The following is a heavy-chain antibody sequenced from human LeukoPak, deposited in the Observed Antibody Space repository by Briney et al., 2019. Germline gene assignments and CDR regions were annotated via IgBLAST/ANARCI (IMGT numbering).Heavy chain of an antibody. Sequence: SETLSLTCTVSGDSINSLDLWSWVRQPPGKGLEWIGEMYLSGTTHSNPSVKSRVTISIDKSKNQFFLNLSSVTAADTAVYYCARYPRRDGYNYRNYYYYGMDVWGQGTTVTVSS. CDR1: GDSINSLDL. D-gene: IGHD5-24*01. J-gene: IGHJ6*02. V-gene: IGHV4-4*02. CDR2: MYLSGTT. CDR3: ARYPRRDGYNYRNYYYYGMDV.